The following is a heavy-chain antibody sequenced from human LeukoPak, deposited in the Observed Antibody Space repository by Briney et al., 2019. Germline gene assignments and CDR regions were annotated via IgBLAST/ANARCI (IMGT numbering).Heavy chain of an antibody. CDR3: WFFDL. CDR2: IQPDGSQQ. J-gene: IGHJ2*01. D-gene: IGHD1-26*01. Sequence: GGSLRLVCEASGFTFYERWMTWVRHISGKGLEWVANIQPDGSQQYYADSVKGRFVISRDNAKRSVRLQMDSLRAEDTSSGTNWFFDLWGRGTFVTVSS. V-gene: IGHV3-7*01. CDR1: GFTFYERW.